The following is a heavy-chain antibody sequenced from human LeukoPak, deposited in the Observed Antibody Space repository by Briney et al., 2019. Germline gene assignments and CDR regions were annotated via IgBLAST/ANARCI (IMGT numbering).Heavy chain of an antibody. CDR3: AKDIQYYDSSGYYAV. V-gene: IGHV3-9*01. D-gene: IGHD3-22*01. CDR2: ISWNSGSI. J-gene: IGHJ4*02. Sequence: GGSLRISCAASGFTFDDYAMHWVRQAPGNGLEWVSGISWNSGSIGYADSVKGRFTISRDNAKNSLYLQMNSLRAEDTALYYCAKDIQYYDSSGYYAVWGQGTLVTVSS. CDR1: GFTFDDYA.